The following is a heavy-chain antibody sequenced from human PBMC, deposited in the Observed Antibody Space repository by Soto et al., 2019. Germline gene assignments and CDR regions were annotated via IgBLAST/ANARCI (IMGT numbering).Heavy chain of an antibody. J-gene: IGHJ6*02. D-gene: IGHD2-2*02. V-gene: IGHV3-23*01. CDR1: GFTFSSYA. Sequence: VGSLRLSCAASGFTFSSYAMSWVRQAPGKGLEWVSAISGSGGSTYYADSVKGRFTISRDNSKNTLYLQMNSLRAEDTAVYYCAKDHKDIVVVPAAILLYYYGMDVWGQGTTVTVSS. CDR3: AKDHKDIVVVPAAILLYYYGMDV. CDR2: ISGSGGST.